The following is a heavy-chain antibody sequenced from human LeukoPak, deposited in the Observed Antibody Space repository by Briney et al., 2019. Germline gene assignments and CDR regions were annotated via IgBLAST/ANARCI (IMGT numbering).Heavy chain of an antibody. CDR1: GFIFSNYE. J-gene: IGHJ4*02. D-gene: IGHD2-2*02. CDR3: ARERGCTTTSCYNSHLGASIDF. CDR2: ISKNSNYI. Sequence: GGSLRLSCEASGFIFSNYEMKWIRQAPGKGLEWVSSISKNSNYIYYADSLKGRFTISRDNAKNSLYLQMSSLRVDDTAVYYCARERGCTTTSCYNSHLGASIDFWGQGTLVTVSS. V-gene: IGHV3-21*06.